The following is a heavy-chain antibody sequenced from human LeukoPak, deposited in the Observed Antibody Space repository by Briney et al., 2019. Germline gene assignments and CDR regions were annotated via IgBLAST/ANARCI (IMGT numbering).Heavy chain of an antibody. CDR1: GGSISSYY. CDR3: ARAGYCSGGSCARHGMDV. CDR2: IYYSGST. V-gene: IGHV4-59*12. D-gene: IGHD2-15*01. J-gene: IGHJ6*02. Sequence: PSETLSLTCTVSGGSISSYYWSWIRQPPGKGLEWIGYIYYSGSTNYNPSLKSRVTISVDRSKNQFSLKLSSVTAADTAVYYCARAGYCSGGSCARHGMDVWGQGTTVTVSS.